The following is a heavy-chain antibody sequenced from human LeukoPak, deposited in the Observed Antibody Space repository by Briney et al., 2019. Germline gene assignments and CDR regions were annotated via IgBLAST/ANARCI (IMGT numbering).Heavy chain of an antibody. CDR1: GDSMTNYY. CDR3: AKHASWFDP. J-gene: IGHJ5*02. V-gene: IGHV4-59*08. CDR2: ISYSGST. Sequence: SETLSLTCTVSGDSMTNYYWSWIRQPPGMGLEWIGYISYSGSTNYNPSLKSRVTFSIDTSKNQFSLWLDSVTAADTAIYYCAKHASWFDPWGQGTLVTVSS.